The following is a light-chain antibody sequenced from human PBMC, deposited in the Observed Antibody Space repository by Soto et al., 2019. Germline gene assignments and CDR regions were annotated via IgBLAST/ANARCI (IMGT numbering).Light chain of an antibody. CDR3: QQSYSTFLYT. J-gene: IGKJ2*01. V-gene: IGKV1-39*01. Sequence: DIQMTQSPSSLSASVGDRVTITCRASQSISTYLNWYQQKPGKAPKLLIYAASTLQSGVPSRFSVSGSGTDFTLTISSLQPEDFATDYCQQSYSTFLYTFGQGTKLEIK. CDR1: QSISTY. CDR2: AAS.